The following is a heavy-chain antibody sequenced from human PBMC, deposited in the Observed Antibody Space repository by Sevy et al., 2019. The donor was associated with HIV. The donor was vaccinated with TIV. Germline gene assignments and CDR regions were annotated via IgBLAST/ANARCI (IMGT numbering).Heavy chain of an antibody. V-gene: IGHV3-49*03. D-gene: IGHD5-12*01. CDR1: GFIFGDYA. J-gene: IGHJ4*02. CDR2: IRRNSHEPYGGTT. Sequence: GWSLRLSCTSSGFIFGDYAMSWFRQAPGKGLEWVAFIRRNSHEPYGGTTEYAASVKGRFTISRDDSKSFAYLQMNSLKTEDTAVYYCTRALATADTPEYYFDYWGQGILVTVSS. CDR3: TRALATADTPEYYFDY.